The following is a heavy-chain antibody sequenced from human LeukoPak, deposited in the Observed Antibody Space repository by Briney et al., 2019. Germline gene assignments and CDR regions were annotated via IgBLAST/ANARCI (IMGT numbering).Heavy chain of an antibody. CDR1: GGTFSSYA. J-gene: IGHJ4*02. Sequence: ASVKVSCKASGGTFSSYAISWVRQAPGQGLEWMGRIIPILGTANYAQKFQGRVTITTDESTSTAYMELSSLRSEDTAVYYFARGTEIAVAGTFDYWGQGTLVTVSS. D-gene: IGHD6-19*01. CDR2: IIPILGTA. V-gene: IGHV1-69*11. CDR3: ARGTEIAVAGTFDY.